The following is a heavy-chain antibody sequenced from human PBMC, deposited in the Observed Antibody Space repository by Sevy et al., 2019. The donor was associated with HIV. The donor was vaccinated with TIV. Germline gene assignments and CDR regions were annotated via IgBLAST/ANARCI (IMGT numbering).Heavy chain of an antibody. CDR3: ARGDGDYYDSSGYLYDY. CDR2: INPNSGGT. J-gene: IGHJ4*02. V-gene: IGHV1-2*04. D-gene: IGHD3-22*01. Sequence: ASVKVSCKASGYTFTGYYMHWVRQAPGQGLEWMGWINPNSGGTNYAQKFQGWVTMTRDTSISTAYMGLSRLRSDDTAVYYCARGDGDYYDSSGYLYDYWGQGTLVTVSS. CDR1: GYTFTGYY.